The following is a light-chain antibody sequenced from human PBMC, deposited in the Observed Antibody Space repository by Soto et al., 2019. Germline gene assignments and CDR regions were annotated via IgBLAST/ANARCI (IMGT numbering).Light chain of an antibody. CDR1: QSIGTS. V-gene: IGKV3-11*01. CDR3: QQRTSWPLT. J-gene: IGKJ4*01. CDR2: DAS. Sequence: EIVLTQFPGTRSLPPGERATLSCWASQSIGTSLAWYQQRPGQAPRLLIYDASSRATGTPARFGGSGSVTDFTLTISSLEPEDSAVYYCQQRTSWPLTFGGGTKV.